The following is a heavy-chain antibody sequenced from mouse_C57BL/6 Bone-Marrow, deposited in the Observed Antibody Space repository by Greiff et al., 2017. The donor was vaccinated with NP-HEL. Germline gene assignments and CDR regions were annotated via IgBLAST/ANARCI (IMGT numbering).Heavy chain of an antibody. CDR2: ISSGGSYT. CDR3: ARRYYGNLCAY. Sequence: EVKLVESGGDLVKPGGSLKLSCAASGFTFSSYGLSWVRQTPDKRLAWVATISSGGSYTYYPDSVKGRFTISRDNAKNTLYLQMSSLKSEDTAMYYCARRYYGNLCAYWGQGTLVTVSA. V-gene: IGHV5-6*02. D-gene: IGHD2-1*01. J-gene: IGHJ3*01. CDR1: GFTFSSYG.